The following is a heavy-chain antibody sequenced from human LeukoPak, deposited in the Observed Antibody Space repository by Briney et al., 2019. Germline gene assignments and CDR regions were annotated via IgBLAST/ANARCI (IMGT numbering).Heavy chain of an antibody. J-gene: IGHJ5*01. CDR2: IYSGGST. Sequence: GGSLRLSCAASGFTVSSNYMSWVRQAPGKGLEWVSVIYSGGSTHYADSVKGRFTISRHNAKSTAYLQMDSLRVEDTAVYYCGTSRWSGVVDSWGQGTLVTVSS. V-gene: IGHV3-66*01. CDR3: GTSRWSGVVDS. CDR1: GFTVSSNY. D-gene: IGHD3-3*01.